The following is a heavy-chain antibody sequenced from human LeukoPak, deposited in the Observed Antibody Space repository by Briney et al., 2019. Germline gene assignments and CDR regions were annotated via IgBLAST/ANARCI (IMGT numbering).Heavy chain of an antibody. D-gene: IGHD3-3*01. J-gene: IGHJ4*02. CDR1: GFTFSSYA. V-gene: IGHV3-23*01. CDR3: AKDSTERSYDFWSGYTYYFDY. CDR2: ISGSGGST. Sequence: GGSLRLSCAASGFTFSSYAVSWVRRAPGKGLEWVSAISGSGGSTYYADSVKGRFTISRDNSKNTLYLQMNSLRAEDTAVYYCAKDSTERSYDFWSGYTYYFDYWGQGTLVTVSS.